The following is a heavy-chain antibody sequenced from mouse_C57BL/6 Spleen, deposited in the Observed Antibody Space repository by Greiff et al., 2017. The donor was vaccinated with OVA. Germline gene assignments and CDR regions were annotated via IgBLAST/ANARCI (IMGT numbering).Heavy chain of an antibody. Sequence: EVQLQESGPGLVKPSQSLSLTCSVTGYSITSGYYWNWIRQFPGNKLEWMGYISYDGSNNYNPSLKNRISITRDTSKNQFFLKLNSVTTEDTATYYCARGDYGNGYAMDYWGQGTSVTVSS. J-gene: IGHJ4*01. D-gene: IGHD1-1*01. CDR1: GYSITSGYY. V-gene: IGHV3-6*01. CDR2: ISYDGSN. CDR3: ARGDYGNGYAMDY.